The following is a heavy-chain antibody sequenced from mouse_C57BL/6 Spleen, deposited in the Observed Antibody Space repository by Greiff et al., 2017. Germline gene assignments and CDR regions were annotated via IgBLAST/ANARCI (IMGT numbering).Heavy chain of an antibody. CDR1: GFTFSDYY. J-gene: IGHJ2*01. V-gene: IGHV5-16*01. CDR2: INYDGSST. CDR3: ARGFYYGSSYYYFDY. D-gene: IGHD1-1*01. Sequence: EVQRVESEGGLVQPGSSMKLSCTASGFTFSDYYMAWVRQVPEKGLEWVANINYDGSSTYYLDSLKSRFIISRDNAKNILYLQMSSLKSEDTATYYCARGFYYGSSYYYFDYWGQGTTLTVSS.